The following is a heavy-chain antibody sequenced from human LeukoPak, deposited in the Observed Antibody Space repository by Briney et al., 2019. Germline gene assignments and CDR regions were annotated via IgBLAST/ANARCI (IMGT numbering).Heavy chain of an antibody. CDR1: GFTFSKYW. Sequence: PGGSLILSCAASGFTFSKYWMLWVLQAPGKGLQSVSRINTDGTVTTHADSVKGRFTVSRDNADNTMFLQMISVRDADTAVYYCATKQWLAPPPDSWGQGTPVTVSS. CDR2: INTDGTVT. V-gene: IGHV3-74*01. D-gene: IGHD6-19*01. J-gene: IGHJ4*02. CDR3: ATKQWLAPPPDS.